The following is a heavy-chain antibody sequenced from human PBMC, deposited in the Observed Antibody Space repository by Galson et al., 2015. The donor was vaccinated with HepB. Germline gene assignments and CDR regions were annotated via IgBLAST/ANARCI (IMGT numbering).Heavy chain of an antibody. J-gene: IGHJ6*03. CDR1: GYTFTGYY. CDR3: ARGIPKGIAAAGTRRSNYYYYYMDV. D-gene: IGHD6-13*01. Sequence: SVKVSCKASGYTFTGYYMHWVRQAPGQGLEWMGRINPNSGGTNYAQKFQGRVTMTRDTSISTAYMELSRLRSDDTAVYYCARGIPKGIAAAGTRRSNYYYYYMDVWGKGTTVTVSS. CDR2: INPNSGGT. V-gene: IGHV1-2*06.